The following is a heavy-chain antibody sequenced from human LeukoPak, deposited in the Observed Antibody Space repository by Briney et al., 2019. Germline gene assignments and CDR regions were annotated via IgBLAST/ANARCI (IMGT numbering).Heavy chain of an antibody. J-gene: IGHJ4*02. Sequence: GASVKVSCKASGYTFTSFGISWVRQAPGQGPEWMGWISAYSGNTNYVQNLQGRVTITADESTSTAYMELSSLRSEDTAVYYCAGLMYYYDSSGYPFDYWGQGTLVTVSS. CDR2: ISAYSGNT. CDR1: GYTFTSFG. V-gene: IGHV1-18*01. CDR3: AGLMYYYDSSGYPFDY. D-gene: IGHD3-22*01.